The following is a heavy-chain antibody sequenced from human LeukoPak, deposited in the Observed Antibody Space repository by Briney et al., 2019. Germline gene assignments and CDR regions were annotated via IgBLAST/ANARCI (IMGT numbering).Heavy chain of an antibody. J-gene: IGHJ6*02. CDR3: ASKFGESYHYYYGLDV. V-gene: IGHV3-23*01. CDR2: LCGSGETT. CDR1: GFKSSISA. Sequence: GGSLRLSCAAFGFKSSISAMSWVRQAPGKGLEWVSVLCGSGETTNYADSVKGRFTISRDRSKTTVFLQMNSLRVEDTGVYYCASKFGESYHYYYGLDVWGQGTTVTVSS. D-gene: IGHD3-10*01.